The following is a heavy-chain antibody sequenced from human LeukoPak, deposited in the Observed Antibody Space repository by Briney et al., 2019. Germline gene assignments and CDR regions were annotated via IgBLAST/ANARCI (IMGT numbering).Heavy chain of an antibody. CDR1: GFTFSSYA. V-gene: IGHV3-30-3*01. CDR3: ARDSMVRGVTPDYYYYGMDV. CDR2: ISYDGSNK. D-gene: IGHD3-10*01. Sequence: GGSLRLSCAASGFTFSSYAMHWVRQAPGKGLEWVAVISYDGSNKYYADSVKGRFTISRDNSKNTLYLQMNSLRAEDTAVYYCARDSMVRGVTPDYYYYGMDVWGQGTTVTVSS. J-gene: IGHJ6*02.